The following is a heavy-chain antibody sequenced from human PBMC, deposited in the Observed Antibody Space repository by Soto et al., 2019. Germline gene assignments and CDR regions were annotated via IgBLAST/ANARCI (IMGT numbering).Heavy chain of an antibody. V-gene: IGHV3-13*01. CDR2: IGTQHDT. J-gene: IGHJ5*02. CDR3: GRQASCWHGGGGWLDP. D-gene: IGHD3-16*01. Sequence: EVQLVESGGGLVQPGGSLRLSCAASGFTFSAYDMHWVRQATGKGLEWVAAIGTQHDTYYPDSVKGRFTISRENANNSLYHQINGPGAGDTAVYYCGRQASCWHGGGGWLDPWGQGTLVTVSS. CDR1: GFTFSAYD.